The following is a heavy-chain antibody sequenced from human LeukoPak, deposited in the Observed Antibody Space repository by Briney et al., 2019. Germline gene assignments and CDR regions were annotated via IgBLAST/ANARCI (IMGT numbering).Heavy chain of an antibody. CDR3: AKDTAAGECTGGNCYSYFDY. V-gene: IGHV3-30*02. CDR1: GFSFSSHA. Sequence: GGSLRLSCAASGFSFSSHAMHWVRQAPGKGLEWVAFISYDGSAKTYADSVKGRFTTSRDISLHLQMNSLRADDTAVYYCAKDTAAGECTGGNCYSYFDYWGQGTLVTVSS. D-gene: IGHD2-15*01. J-gene: IGHJ4*02. CDR2: ISYDGSAK.